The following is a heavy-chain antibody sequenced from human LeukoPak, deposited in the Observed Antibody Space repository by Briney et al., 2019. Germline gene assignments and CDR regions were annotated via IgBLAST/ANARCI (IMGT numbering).Heavy chain of an antibody. CDR2: ISGSGGSA. CDR3: AHIISSWPDF. D-gene: IGHD6-13*01. Sequence: PGGSLRLSCLASRFTFSSYAMSWVRQAPGKGLEWVSAISGSGGSAYYADSVKGRFTISRDNSKNTLYLQMNSLRAEDTAVYYCAHIISSWPDFWGQGTLVTVSS. CDR1: RFTFSSYA. J-gene: IGHJ1*01. V-gene: IGHV3-23*01.